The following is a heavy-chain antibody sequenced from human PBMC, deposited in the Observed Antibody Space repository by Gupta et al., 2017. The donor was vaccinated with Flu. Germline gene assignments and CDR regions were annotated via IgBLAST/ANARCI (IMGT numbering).Heavy chain of an antibody. CDR2: INTNTGAP. V-gene: IGHV7-4-1*01. J-gene: IGHJ6*03. D-gene: IGHD1-26*01. CDR3: AREGEGANSFTGAYFYYMDV. Sequence: QVQLVQSGAELKSPGASVRISCKTSGYKFSSYALNWVRQAPGEGLEWMGWINTNTGAPTYGPGFAGRFVFSLDTSVSSAYLRISGLKTDDTAVYYCAREGEGANSFTGAYFYYMDVWGQGTTVTVSS. CDR1: GYKFSSYA.